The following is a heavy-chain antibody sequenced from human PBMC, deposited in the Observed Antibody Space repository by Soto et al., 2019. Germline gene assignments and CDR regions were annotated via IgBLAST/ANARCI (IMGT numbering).Heavy chain of an antibody. CDR1: GGSISSGDYY. J-gene: IGHJ6*02. Sequence: SETLSLTCTVSGGSISSGDYYWSWIRQPPGKGPEWIGYIYYSGSTYYNPSLKSRVTISVDTSKNQFSLKLSSVTAADTAVYYCARAIKGFGVAHYGMDVWGQGTTVTVSS. D-gene: IGHD3-3*01. V-gene: IGHV4-30-4*01. CDR3: ARAIKGFGVAHYGMDV. CDR2: IYYSGST.